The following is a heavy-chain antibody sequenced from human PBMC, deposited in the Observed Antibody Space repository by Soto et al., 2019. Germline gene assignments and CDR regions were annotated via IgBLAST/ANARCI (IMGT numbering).Heavy chain of an antibody. Sequence: RLSCAASGFTFDDYTMHWVRQAPGKGLEWVSLISWDGGSTYYADSVKGRFTISRDNSKNSLYLQMNSLRTEDTALYYCAKGLGTYYYYGMDVWGQGTTVTVSS. J-gene: IGHJ6*02. CDR2: ISWDGGST. V-gene: IGHV3-43*01. CDR1: GFTFDDYT. CDR3: AKGLGTYYYYGMDV. D-gene: IGHD3-16*01.